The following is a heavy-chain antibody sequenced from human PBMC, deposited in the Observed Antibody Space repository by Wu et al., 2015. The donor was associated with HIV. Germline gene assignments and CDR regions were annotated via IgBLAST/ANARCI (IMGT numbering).Heavy chain of an antibody. CDR1: GGTFSSYA. D-gene: IGHD3-16*02. CDR2: IIPIFGTA. V-gene: IGHV1-69*13. CDR3: ARGNVRYSSPDYYGYGR. Sequence: QVQLVQSGAEVKKPGSSVKVSCKASGGTFSSYAISWVRQAPGQGLEWMGRIIPIFGTANYAQKFQGRVTITADESTSTAYMELSSLRSEDTAVYYCARGNVRYSSPDYYGYGRLGAKGTHGSPSPQ. J-gene: IGHJ6*01.